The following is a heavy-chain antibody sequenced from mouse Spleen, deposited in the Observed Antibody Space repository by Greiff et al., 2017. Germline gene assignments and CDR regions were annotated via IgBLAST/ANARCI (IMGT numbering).Heavy chain of an antibody. CDR3: ARPSYSYYSYDDAMDY. Sequence: VQLQQSGPGLVKPSQSLSLTCSVTGYSITSGYYWNWIRQFPGNKLEWMGYISYDGSNNYNPSLKNRISITRDTSKNQFFLKLNSVTTEDTATYYCARPSYSYYSYDDAMDYWGQGTSVTVSS. CDR1: GYSITSGYY. V-gene: IGHV3-6*01. D-gene: IGHD2-12*01. J-gene: IGHJ4*01. CDR2: ISYDGSN.